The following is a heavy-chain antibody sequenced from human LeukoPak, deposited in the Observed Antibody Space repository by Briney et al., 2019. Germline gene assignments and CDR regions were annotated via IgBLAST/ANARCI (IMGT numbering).Heavy chain of an antibody. CDR1: GYTFTSYY. D-gene: IGHD3-16*01. CDR2: INPSGGST. CDR3: ARERMGVTGDAFDI. Sequence: ASVKVSCKASGYTFTSYYMHWVRQAPGQGLEWMGIINPSGGSTSYAQKFQGRVTITADESTSTAYMELSSLRSEDTAVYYCARERMGVTGDAFDIWGQGTMVTVSS. V-gene: IGHV1-46*01. J-gene: IGHJ3*02.